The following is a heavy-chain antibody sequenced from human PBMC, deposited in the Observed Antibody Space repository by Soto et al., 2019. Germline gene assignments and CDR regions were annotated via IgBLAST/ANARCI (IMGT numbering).Heavy chain of an antibody. J-gene: IGHJ6*02. D-gene: IGHD6-19*01. CDR1: GGTFSSYA. CDR2: IIPIFGTA. CDR3: ARDSSGWPYYYYGMDV. V-gene: IGHV1-69*13. Sequence: SVKLSCKASGGTFSSYAISWVRQAPGQGLEWMGGIIPIFGTANYAQKFQGRVTITADESTSTAYMELSSLRSEDTAVYYCARDSSGWPYYYYGMDVWGQGTTVTVSS.